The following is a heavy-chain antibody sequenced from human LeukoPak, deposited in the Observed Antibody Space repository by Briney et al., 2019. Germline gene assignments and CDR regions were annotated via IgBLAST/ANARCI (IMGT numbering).Heavy chain of an antibody. CDR2: IWYDGSKK. J-gene: IGHJ3*02. D-gene: IGHD1-26*01. V-gene: IGHV3-30*02. CDR3: ANGLNDHSVSGGRESGAFDI. Sequence: GGSLRLSCAASGYTFSSYGMHWVRQAPGKGLEWVAYIWYDGSKKEYVDSAKGRFTISRDDSKNTLYLQMNSLRAEDTAVYYCANGLNDHSVSGGRESGAFDIWGQGTMVTVSS. CDR1: GYTFSSYG.